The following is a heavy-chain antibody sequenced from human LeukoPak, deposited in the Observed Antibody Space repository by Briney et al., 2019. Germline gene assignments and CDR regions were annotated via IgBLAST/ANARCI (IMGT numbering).Heavy chain of an antibody. CDR2: ISGSGGST. D-gene: IGHD3-3*01. CDR3: AKDDYDFWSGSPDY. Sequence: PGGSLRLSCAASGFTFSSYWMSWVRQAPGKGLEWVSAISGSGGSTYYADSVKGRFTISRDNSKNTLYLQMNSLRAEDTAVYYCAKDDYDFWSGSPDYWGQGTLVTVSS. CDR1: GFTFSSYW. J-gene: IGHJ4*02. V-gene: IGHV3-23*01.